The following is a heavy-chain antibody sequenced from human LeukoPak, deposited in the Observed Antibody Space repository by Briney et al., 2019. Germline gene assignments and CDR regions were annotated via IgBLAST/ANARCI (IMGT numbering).Heavy chain of an antibody. CDR2: IWYDGSNK. Sequence: GGSLRLSCAASGFTFSSYGMHWVRQAPGKGLEWVAVIWYDGSNKYYEDSVKGRFTISRDNSKNTLYLQMNSLRVEDTAVYYCARSFMTTVARVVDYWGQGTLVTVSS. V-gene: IGHV3-33*08. D-gene: IGHD4-23*01. J-gene: IGHJ4*02. CDR1: GFTFSSYG. CDR3: ARSFMTTVARVVDY.